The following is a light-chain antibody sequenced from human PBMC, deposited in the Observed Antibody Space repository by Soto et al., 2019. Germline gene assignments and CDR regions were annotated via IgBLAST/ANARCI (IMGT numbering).Light chain of an antibody. CDR1: QSVSSDY. J-gene: IGKJ3*01. CDR3: QQYGHSPSFT. Sequence: EIVLTQSPGTLSLSPGERATLSCRTSQSVSSDYLAWYQQRPGQAPRLLIYGASSRATGIPDRFSGSGSGKDFTLTITRLEPEDFAVYSCQQYGHSPSFTFGPGTKVDIK. CDR2: GAS. V-gene: IGKV3-20*01.